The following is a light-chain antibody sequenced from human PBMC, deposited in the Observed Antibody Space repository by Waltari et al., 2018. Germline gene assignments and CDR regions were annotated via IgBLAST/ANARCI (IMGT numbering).Light chain of an antibody. CDR3: QQRSNWPGLT. V-gene: IGKV3-11*01. Sequence: EIVLTQSPATLSLSPGDRATLSCRASQRVSSYLAWYQQKPGQAPRLLIYDASNRATGIPARFSGSGSGTDFTLTISSLEPEDFAVYYCQQRSNWPGLTFGGGTKVEIK. CDR2: DAS. J-gene: IGKJ4*01. CDR1: QRVSSY.